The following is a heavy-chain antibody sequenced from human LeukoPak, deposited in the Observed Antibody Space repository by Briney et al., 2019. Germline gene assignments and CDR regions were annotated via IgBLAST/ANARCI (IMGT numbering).Heavy chain of an antibody. CDR3: ARSMVRGVIIGAFDI. V-gene: IGHV4-4*02. Sequence: SETPSLTCAVSGGSISSSNWWSWVRQPPGKGLEWIGEIYHSGSTNYNPSLKSRVTISVDKSKNQFFLKLSSVTAADTAVYYCARSMVRGVIIGAFDIWGQGTMVTVSS. D-gene: IGHD3-10*01. J-gene: IGHJ3*02. CDR2: IYHSGST. CDR1: GGSISSSNW.